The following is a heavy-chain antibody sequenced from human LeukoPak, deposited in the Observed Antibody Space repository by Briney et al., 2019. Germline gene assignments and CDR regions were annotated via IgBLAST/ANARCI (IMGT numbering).Heavy chain of an antibody. CDR2: ISGSGGST. Sequence: GGSLRLSCAASGFTFSSYAMSWVRQAPGKGLEWVSAISGSGGSTYYADSVKGRFTISRDNSKNTLYLQMNSLRAEDTAVYYCAKFITGRKAIQLVPYFDYWGQGTLVTVSS. J-gene: IGHJ4*02. V-gene: IGHV3-23*01. CDR1: GFTFSSYA. CDR3: AKFITGRKAIQLVPYFDY. D-gene: IGHD6-6*01.